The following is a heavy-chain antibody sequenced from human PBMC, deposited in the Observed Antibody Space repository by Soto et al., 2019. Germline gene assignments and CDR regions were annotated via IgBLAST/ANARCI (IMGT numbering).Heavy chain of an antibody. Sequence: ASVKVSCKASGYTFTGYYMHWVRQAPGQGLEWMGWINPNSGGTNYAQKFQGWVTMTRDTSISTAYMELSRLRSDDTAVYYWARGGGGYSYYYYYYGMDVWGQWTTVTVSS. D-gene: IGHD5-18*01. V-gene: IGHV1-2*04. J-gene: IGHJ6*02. CDR3: ARGGGGYSYYYYYYGMDV. CDR1: GYTFTGYY. CDR2: INPNSGGT.